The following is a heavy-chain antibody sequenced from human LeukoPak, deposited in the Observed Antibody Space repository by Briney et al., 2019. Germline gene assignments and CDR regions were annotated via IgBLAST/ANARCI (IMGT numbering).Heavy chain of an antibody. CDR3: AKDGIGQLLLNRFDY. Sequence: GGSLRLSCAASGFTFSSYARSWVRQAPGKGLEWVSAISGSGGSTYYADSVKGRFTISRDNSKNTLYLQMNSLRAEDTAVYYCAKDGIGQLLLNRFDYWGQGTLVTVSS. CDR1: GFTFSSYA. D-gene: IGHD2-2*01. CDR2: ISGSGGST. J-gene: IGHJ4*02. V-gene: IGHV3-23*01.